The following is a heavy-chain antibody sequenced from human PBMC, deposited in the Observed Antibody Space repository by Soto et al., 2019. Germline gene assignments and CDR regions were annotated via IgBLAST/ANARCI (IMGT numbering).Heavy chain of an antibody. V-gene: IGHV3-23*01. J-gene: IGHJ4*02. CDR3: AKDIRIAAHY. CDR2: ISGSGGST. D-gene: IGHD6-13*01. Sequence: GGSVRQSCAASGFAFSSYAMSWVRQAPGKGLEWVSAISGSGGSTYYADSVKGRFTISRDNSKNTLYLQMNSLRAEDTAVYYCAKDIRIAAHYWGQGTLVTVSS. CDR1: GFAFSSYA.